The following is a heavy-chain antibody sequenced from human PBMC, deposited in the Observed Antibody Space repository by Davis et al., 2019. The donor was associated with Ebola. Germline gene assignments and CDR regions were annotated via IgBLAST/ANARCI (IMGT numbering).Heavy chain of an antibody. D-gene: IGHD1-14*01. Sequence: ASVKVSCKASGYTFTNYYMHWVRQAPGQGLEWMGMINPNDGRTIYAQKFQGRVTVTRDTSTTTVYMDLSSLRSEDTALYYCAKPNSRINAFDIWGQGTMVTVSS. J-gene: IGHJ3*02. V-gene: IGHV1-46*01. CDR2: INPNDGRT. CDR3: AKPNSRINAFDI. CDR1: GYTFTNYY.